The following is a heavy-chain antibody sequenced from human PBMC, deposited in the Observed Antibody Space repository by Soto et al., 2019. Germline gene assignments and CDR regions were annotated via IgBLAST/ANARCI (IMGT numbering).Heavy chain of an antibody. V-gene: IGHV1-69*02. Sequence: QVQLVQSGAEVKKPGSSVKVSCKASGGTFSSYTISWVRQAPGQGREWMGRIIPILGIANYAQKFQGRVTSPADKSTSTAYMELSSLRSEDTAVYYCASDCGGDCYPFDYWGQGTLVTVSS. CDR2: IIPILGIA. CDR1: GGTFSSYT. CDR3: ASDCGGDCYPFDY. J-gene: IGHJ4*02. D-gene: IGHD2-21*02.